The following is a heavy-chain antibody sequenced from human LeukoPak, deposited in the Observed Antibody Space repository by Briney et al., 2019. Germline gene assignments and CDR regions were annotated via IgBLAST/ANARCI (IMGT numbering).Heavy chain of an antibody. D-gene: IGHD4-17*01. V-gene: IGHV4-61*02. CDR3: ARRGTTVSSSDY. CDR2: IYTSGST. CDR1: GGSISSGSYY. J-gene: IGHJ4*02. Sequence: SETLSLTCTVSGGSISSGSYYWSWIRQPAGKGLEWIGRIYTSGSTNYNPSLKSRVTISVDTSKNQFSLKLSSVTAADTAVYYCARRGTTVSSSDYWGQGNLVTVSS.